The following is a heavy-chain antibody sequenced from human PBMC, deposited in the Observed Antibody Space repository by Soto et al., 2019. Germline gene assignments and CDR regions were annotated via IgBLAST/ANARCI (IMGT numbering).Heavy chain of an antibody. CDR2: IIPIFGTA. CDR3: ARGLRPLGYCSGGSCYSNFDY. CDR1: GGTFSSYA. J-gene: IGHJ4*02. Sequence: QVQLVQSGAEVKQPGSSVKVSCKASGGTFSSYAISWVRQAPGQGLEWMGGIIPIFGTANYAQKFQGRVTITADESTSTAYMELSSLRSEDTAVYYCARGLRPLGYCSGGSCYSNFDYWGQGTLVTVSS. V-gene: IGHV1-69*01. D-gene: IGHD2-15*01.